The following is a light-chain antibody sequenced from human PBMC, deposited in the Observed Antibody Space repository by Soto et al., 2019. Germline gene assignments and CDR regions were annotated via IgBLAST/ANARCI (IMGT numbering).Light chain of an antibody. V-gene: IGKV1-5*03. J-gene: IGKJ1*01. Sequence: DIQKTQSPSTLSVSVGDRVTITCRASQTISSWLAWYQQKPGKAPKLLIYKASTLKSGVPSRSSGSGSGTEFTLTITSLQPDDFATYYCQQYNSAPWTFGQGTKVDIK. CDR1: QTISSW. CDR2: KAS. CDR3: QQYNSAPWT.